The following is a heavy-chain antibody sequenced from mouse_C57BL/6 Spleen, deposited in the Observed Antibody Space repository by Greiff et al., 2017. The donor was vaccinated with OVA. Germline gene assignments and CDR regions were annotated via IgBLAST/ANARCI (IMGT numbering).Heavy chain of an antibody. Sequence: VQLQQSGPGLVQPSQSLSITCTVSGFSLTSYGVHWVRQSPGKGLEWLGVIWRGGSTDYNAAFISRLSISKDNSKSQVFFKMNSLQADDTAIYYCATNWVYYYAMDDWGQGTSVTVSS. CDR2: IWRGGST. CDR3: ATNWVYYYAMDD. V-gene: IGHV2-2*01. J-gene: IGHJ4*01. D-gene: IGHD4-1*02. CDR1: GFSLTSYG.